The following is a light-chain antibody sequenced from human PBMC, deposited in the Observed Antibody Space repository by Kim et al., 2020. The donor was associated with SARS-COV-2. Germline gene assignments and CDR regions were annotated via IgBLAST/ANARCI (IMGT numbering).Light chain of an antibody. Sequence: PASITCTSSQSLLHSNGYNYLDWYLQKPGQSPQLLIYLGSNRASGVPDRFSGSGSGTDFTLKISRVEAEDVGVYYCMQALQTPIGFGQGTRLEIK. CDR1: QSLLHSNGYNY. J-gene: IGKJ5*01. CDR3: MQALQTPIG. V-gene: IGKV2-28*01. CDR2: LGS.